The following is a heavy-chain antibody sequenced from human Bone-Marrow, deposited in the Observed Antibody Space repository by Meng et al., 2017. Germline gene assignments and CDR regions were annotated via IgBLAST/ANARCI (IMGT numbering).Heavy chain of an antibody. CDR2: INHSGST. Sequence: GQIPQGGGGLLKPSETPSLTCAVYGGSFSGYYWSWIRQPPGKGLEWIGEINHSGSTNYNPSLKSRVTISVDTSKNQFSLKLSSVTAADTAVYYCARGPRRAIAAAGTGYFDLWGRGTLVTVSS. D-gene: IGHD6-13*01. V-gene: IGHV4-34*01. J-gene: IGHJ2*01. CDR1: GGSFSGYY. CDR3: ARGPRRAIAAAGTGYFDL.